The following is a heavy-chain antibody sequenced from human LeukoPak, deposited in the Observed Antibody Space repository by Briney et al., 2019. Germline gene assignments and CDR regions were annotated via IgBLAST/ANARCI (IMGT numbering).Heavy chain of an antibody. J-gene: IGHJ4*02. Sequence: VSCXXXGYXXTXXSMHWVRQAPGXGLEWMGGFDPEDGETIYAQKFQGRVTMTEDTSTDTAYMELSSLRSEDTAVYYCATDPFQMTTVTTRPLGYWGQGTLVTVSS. D-gene: IGHD4-17*01. V-gene: IGHV1-24*01. CDR1: GYXXTXXS. CDR3: ATDPFQMTTVTTRPLGY. CDR2: FDPEDGET.